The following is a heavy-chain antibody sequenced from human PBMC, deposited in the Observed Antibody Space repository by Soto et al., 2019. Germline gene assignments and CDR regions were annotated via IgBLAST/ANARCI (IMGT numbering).Heavy chain of an antibody. D-gene: IGHD3-10*01. CDR2: IWYDGSNK. V-gene: IGHV3-33*01. CDR3: ARDPYGFVYGSGSPPDY. Sequence: QVQLVESGGGVVQPGRSLRLSCAASGFTFSSYVMHWVRQAPGKGLEWVAVIWYDGSNKYYADSVKGRFTISRDNSKNTLYLQMNSLRAEDTAVYYCARDPYGFVYGSGSPPDYWGQGTLVTVSS. J-gene: IGHJ4*02. CDR1: GFTFSSYV.